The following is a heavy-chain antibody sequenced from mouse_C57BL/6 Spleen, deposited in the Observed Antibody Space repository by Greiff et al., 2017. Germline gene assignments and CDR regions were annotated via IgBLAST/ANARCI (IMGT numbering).Heavy chain of an antibody. Sequence: EVKVVESGGGLVKPGGSLKLSCAASGFTFSDYGMHWVRQAPEKGLEWVAYISSGSSTIYYADTVKGRFTISRDNAKNTLFLQMTSLRSEDTAMYYCARGALYYFDYRGQGTTLTVSS. V-gene: IGHV5-17*01. CDR1: GFTFSDYG. J-gene: IGHJ2*01. CDR2: ISSGSSTI. CDR3: ARGALYYFDY.